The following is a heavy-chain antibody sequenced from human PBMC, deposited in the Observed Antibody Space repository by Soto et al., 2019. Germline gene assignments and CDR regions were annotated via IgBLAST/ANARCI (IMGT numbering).Heavy chain of an antibody. CDR3: ANTLAVAGKKTGYYYYGMDV. CDR1: GFTFSSYG. D-gene: IGHD6-19*01. CDR2: ISYDGSNK. V-gene: IGHV3-30*18. J-gene: IGHJ6*02. Sequence: QPWGSLRLSCAASGFTFSSYGMHWFRQAPGKGLEWVAVISYDGSNKYYADSVKGRFTISRDNSKNTLYLQMNSLRAEDTAVYYCANTLAVAGKKTGYYYYGMDVWGQGNTVTVPS.